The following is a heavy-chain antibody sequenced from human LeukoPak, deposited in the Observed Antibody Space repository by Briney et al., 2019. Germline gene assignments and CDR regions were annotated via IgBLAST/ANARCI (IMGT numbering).Heavy chain of an antibody. Sequence: GESLKISCKGSGYSFTSYWIGWVRQMPGKGLEWMGIIYPGDSDTRYSPSFQGQVTISADKSISTAYLQWSSLKASDTAMYYCARGGEVFGVVINYYYYGMDVWGQGTTVTVSS. J-gene: IGHJ6*02. CDR3: ARGGEVFGVVINYYYYGMDV. CDR2: IYPGDSDT. D-gene: IGHD3-3*01. CDR1: GYSFTSYW. V-gene: IGHV5-51*01.